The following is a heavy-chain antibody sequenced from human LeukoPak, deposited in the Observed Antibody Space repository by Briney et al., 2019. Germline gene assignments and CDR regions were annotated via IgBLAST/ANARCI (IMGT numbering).Heavy chain of an antibody. CDR2: IYSAGAT. V-gene: IGHV3-53*01. CDR1: GFTFNHIY. J-gene: IGHJ5*02. D-gene: IGHD3-3*01. Sequence: GGSLRLSCVASGFTFNHIYMNWVRPAPGKGLEWVSAIYSAGATNYADSVRGRFTISRDISQNTLYLQMDGLRAEDTAVYYCARVPVLFWSGAYDLWGQGTLVTVSS. CDR3: ARVPVLFWSGAYDL.